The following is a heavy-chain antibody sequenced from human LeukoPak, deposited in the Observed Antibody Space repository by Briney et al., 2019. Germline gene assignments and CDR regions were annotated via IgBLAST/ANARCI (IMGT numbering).Heavy chain of an antibody. CDR3: AKDRGYYFDY. J-gene: IGHJ4*02. D-gene: IGHD3-10*01. Sequence: GGSLRLSCAASGFTFSSYGMHWVRQAPGKGLEWVAVISYDGSNKYYADSVKGRFTISRDNSKNTLYLQMNSLRAEDTAVYYCAKDRGYYFDYWGQGTLVTVSS. CDR1: GFTFSSYG. V-gene: IGHV3-30*18. CDR2: ISYDGSNK.